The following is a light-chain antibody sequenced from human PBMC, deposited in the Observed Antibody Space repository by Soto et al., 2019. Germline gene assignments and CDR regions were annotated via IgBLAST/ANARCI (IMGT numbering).Light chain of an antibody. Sequence: QSVLTQPASVSGSPGQSITISCTGTSSDVGGYNYVSWYQQHPGKAPKLMIYEVSNRPSGVSNRFSGSKSGNTASLTISGLQAEDEADYYCSSYTSSSTPLVFGRGPKLTV. CDR2: EVS. CDR3: SSYTSSSTPLV. V-gene: IGLV2-14*01. J-gene: IGLJ3*02. CDR1: SSDVGGYNY.